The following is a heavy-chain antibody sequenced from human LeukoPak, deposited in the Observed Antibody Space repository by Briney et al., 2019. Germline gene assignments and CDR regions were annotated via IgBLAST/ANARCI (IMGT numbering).Heavy chain of an antibody. CDR1: GFSFSSNT. J-gene: IGHJ4*02. D-gene: IGHD3-22*01. Sequence: GGSLRLSCAGSGFSFSSNTMSWVRQAPGRGLEWVANINLDGSEINYLDSLTGRLTISRDNAKDSLYLQMNGLRAEDTAVYFCVRDRGYSTFDYWGQGTLVTVSS. CDR3: VRDRGYSTFDY. CDR2: INLDGSEI. V-gene: IGHV3-7*03.